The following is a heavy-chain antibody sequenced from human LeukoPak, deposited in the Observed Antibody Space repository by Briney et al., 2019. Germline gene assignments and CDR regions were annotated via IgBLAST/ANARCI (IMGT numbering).Heavy chain of an antibody. Sequence: PGGSLRLSCAASGFTFSSYSMNWLRQSPGKGLEWVSSISSSSSYIYYADSVKGRFTISRDNAKNSLYLQMNSLRAEDTAVYYCARDMGEYYFDYWGQGTLVTVSS. V-gene: IGHV3-21*01. CDR1: GFTFSSYS. D-gene: IGHD3-16*01. CDR3: ARDMGEYYFDY. CDR2: ISSSSSYI. J-gene: IGHJ4*02.